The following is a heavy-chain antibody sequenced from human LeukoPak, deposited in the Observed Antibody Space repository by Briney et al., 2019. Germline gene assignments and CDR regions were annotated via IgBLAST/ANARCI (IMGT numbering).Heavy chain of an antibody. CDR1: GGSFSGYY. CDR3: ARVLAYCGGDCYSEGLGYYYYMDV. J-gene: IGHJ6*03. CDR2: INHSGST. Sequence: SSDTLSLTCAVYGGSFSGYYWSWIRQPPGKGLEWIGEINHSGSTNYNPSLKSRVTISVDTSKNQFSLKLSSVTAADTAVYYCARVLAYCGGDCYSEGLGYYYYMDVWGKGTTVTVSS. D-gene: IGHD2-21*02. V-gene: IGHV4-34*01.